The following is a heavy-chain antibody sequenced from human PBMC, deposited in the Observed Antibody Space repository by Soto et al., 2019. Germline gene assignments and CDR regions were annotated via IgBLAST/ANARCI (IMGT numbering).Heavy chain of an antibody. J-gene: IGHJ4*02. CDR1: GYTITRYN. CDR2: INVGNGNI. V-gene: IGHV1-3*01. D-gene: IGHD3-22*01. CDR3: ATPQDYDGCLDS. Sequence: GASVKVCCETPGYTITRYNIHWVRQHHGQRLEWMGWINVGNGNIRYSQKFQGRLTLTRDTPGNTAYLELNSLISEDTAVYYCATPQDYDGCLDSWGQGTLVTVSS.